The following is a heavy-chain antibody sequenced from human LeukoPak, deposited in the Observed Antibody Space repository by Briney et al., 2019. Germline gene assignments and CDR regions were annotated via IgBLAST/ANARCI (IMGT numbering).Heavy chain of an antibody. J-gene: IGHJ4*02. CDR2: ISSSSSYI. CDR3: ARDADYYGSGSYPTHLFDY. Sequence: GGSLRLSCAASGFTFSSYAMHWVRQAPGKGLEWVSSISSSSSYIYYADSVKGRFTISRDNAKNSLYLQMNSLRAEDTAVYYCARDADYYGSGSYPTHLFDYWGQGTLVTVSS. D-gene: IGHD3-10*01. CDR1: GFTFSSYA. V-gene: IGHV3-21*01.